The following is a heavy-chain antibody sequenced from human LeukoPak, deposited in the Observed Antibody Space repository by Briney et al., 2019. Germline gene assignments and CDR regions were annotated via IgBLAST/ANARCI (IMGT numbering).Heavy chain of an antibody. J-gene: IGHJ3*02. Sequence: GGSLRLSCVGSGFSFRSLWVNWVRQSPGKGLEWVANIKPDGSDKYYVDSARGRFTVSRDNAKNSAFLQMNSLRAEDTAIYYCATISAQTFDIWGQGTLVSASS. CDR1: GFSFRSLW. D-gene: IGHD5-24*01. CDR3: ATISAQTFDI. V-gene: IGHV3-7*01. CDR2: IKPDGSDK.